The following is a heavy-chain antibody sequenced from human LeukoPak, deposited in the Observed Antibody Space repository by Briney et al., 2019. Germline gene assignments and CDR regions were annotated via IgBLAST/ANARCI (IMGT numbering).Heavy chain of an antibody. Sequence: SETLSLTCTASGGSISSGNYYWTWIRQPAGKGLEWIGHIFTSGSTRYNPSLKSRVTISIDASTNQFSLKLSSVTAADTAVYYCARDTHFYHSNDYHYWGQGTLVTVSS. CDR2: IFTSGST. D-gene: IGHD3-22*01. V-gene: IGHV4-61*09. J-gene: IGHJ4*02. CDR3: ARDTHFYHSNDYHY. CDR1: GGSISSGNYY.